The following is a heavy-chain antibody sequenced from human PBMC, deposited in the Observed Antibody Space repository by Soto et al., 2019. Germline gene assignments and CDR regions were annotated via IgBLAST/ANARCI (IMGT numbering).Heavy chain of an antibody. Sequence: SETLSLTCTVSGDSVSSSSYHWVWIRQPPGTGLEWIATIYYSGNTYYNPSLKSRVTISVDTSKNQFSLKLSSVTAADTAVYFCARLHYNTYFDYWGQGTPVTVSS. J-gene: IGHJ4*02. CDR3: ARLHYNTYFDY. CDR1: GDSVSSSSYH. V-gene: IGHV4-39*01. D-gene: IGHD3-10*01. CDR2: IYYSGNT.